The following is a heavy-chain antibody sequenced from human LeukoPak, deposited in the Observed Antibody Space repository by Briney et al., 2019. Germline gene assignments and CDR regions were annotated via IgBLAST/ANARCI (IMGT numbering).Heavy chain of an antibody. V-gene: IGHV3-21*01. CDR1: GFTFSSYS. D-gene: IGHD1-1*01. J-gene: IGHJ6*04. Sequence: GGSLRLSCAASGFTFSSYSMNWVRQAPGKGLEWVSSICSSSSYIYYADSVKGRFTISRDNAKNSLYLQMNSLRAEDTAVYYCARTERVDVWGKGTTVTVSS. CDR2: ICSSSSYI. CDR3: ARTERVDV.